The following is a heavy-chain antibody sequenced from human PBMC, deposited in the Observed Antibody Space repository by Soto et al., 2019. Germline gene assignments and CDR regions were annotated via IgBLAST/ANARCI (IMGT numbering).Heavy chain of an antibody. D-gene: IGHD2-2*01. CDR3: ARTVPAATNYYYYGMDV. CDR1: GFSLSTSGVG. CDR2: IYWNDDK. J-gene: IGHJ6*02. Sequence: QITLKESGPTLVKPTQTLTLTCTFSGFSLSTSGVGVGWIRQPPGKALEWLALIYWNDDKRYSPSLKSRLTITQDTSKNQVVLTMTNMDPVDTATYYCARTVPAATNYYYYGMDVWGQGTTVTVSS. V-gene: IGHV2-5*01.